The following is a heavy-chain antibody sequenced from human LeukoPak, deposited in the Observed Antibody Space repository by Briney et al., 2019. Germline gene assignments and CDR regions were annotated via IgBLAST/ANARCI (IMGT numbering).Heavy chain of an antibody. CDR3: ARAPYYESSGPL. V-gene: IGHV3-7*01. CDR2: IRQDGAEK. D-gene: IGHD3-22*01. CDR1: EFTFSNYA. Sequence: GGSLRLSCAASEFTFSNYAMTWVRQAPGKGLEWVANIRQDGAEKYYVDSVKGRFTISRDNAKNSVYLEMNSLRVEDTAVYFCARAPYYESSGPLWGQGTLVTVSS. J-gene: IGHJ4*02.